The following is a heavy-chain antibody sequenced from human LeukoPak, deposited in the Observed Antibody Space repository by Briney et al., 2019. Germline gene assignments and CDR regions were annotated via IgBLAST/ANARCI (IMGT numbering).Heavy chain of an antibody. J-gene: IGHJ4*02. Sequence: PGGSLRLSCAASGFTFSSYWMHWVRQAPGKGLVWVSRIIGDGSVTNYADSVKGRFTISRDNGKHPLYLQMNNLRAEDTAVYYCARGLGGAAIDYWGQGTLVTVSS. CDR1: GFTFSSYW. CDR3: ARGLGGAAIDY. V-gene: IGHV3-74*01. D-gene: IGHD1-26*01. CDR2: IIGDGSVT.